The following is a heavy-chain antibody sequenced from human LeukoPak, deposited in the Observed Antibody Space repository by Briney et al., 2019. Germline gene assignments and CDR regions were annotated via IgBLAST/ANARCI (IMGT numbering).Heavy chain of an antibody. CDR2: IKPDGTEK. CDR1: GFTFSSYW. J-gene: IGHJ4*02. V-gene: IGHV3-7*01. Sequence: PGRSLRLSCAASGFTFSSYWMSWVRQAPGKGLEWVASIKPDGTEKYYGDSLKGRFTISRDNAKNSLYLQMNSLTAEDTAAYYCASGSYFDDWGQGTLVTVSS. CDR3: ASGSYFDD. D-gene: IGHD1-26*01.